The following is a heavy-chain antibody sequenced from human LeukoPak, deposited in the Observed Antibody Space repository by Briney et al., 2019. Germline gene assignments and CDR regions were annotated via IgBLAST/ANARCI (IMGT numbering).Heavy chain of an antibody. CDR2: ISSSSSYI. CDR1: GFTFSSYS. V-gene: IGHV3-21*01. D-gene: IGHD3-22*01. J-gene: IGHJ4*02. Sequence: PGGSLRLSCAASGFTFSSYSMNWVRQAPGKGLEWVSSISSSSSYIYYADSVKGRFTISRDNAKNSLYLQMNSLRAEDTAVYYCARDPGELRSSGYYHFDYWGQGTLVTVSS. CDR3: ARDPGELRSSGYYHFDY.